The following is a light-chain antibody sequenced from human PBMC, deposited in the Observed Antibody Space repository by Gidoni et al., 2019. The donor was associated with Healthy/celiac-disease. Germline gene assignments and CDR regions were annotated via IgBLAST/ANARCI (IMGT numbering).Light chain of an antibody. CDR3: QQYDSSPRT. CDR1: QSVSSSY. J-gene: IGKJ3*01. V-gene: IGKV3-20*01. Sequence: IVLSQSPGTLSLPPGERATLSCRAGQSVSSSYLAWYQQKPGQAPRLLIYGASSRATGIPDRFSGSGSGTDFTLTISRLEPEDFAVYYCQQYDSSPRTFGPGTKVDIK. CDR2: GAS.